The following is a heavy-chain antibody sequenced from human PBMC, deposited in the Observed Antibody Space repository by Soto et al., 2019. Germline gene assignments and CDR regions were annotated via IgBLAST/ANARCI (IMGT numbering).Heavy chain of an antibody. J-gene: IGHJ4*02. CDR3: AKLSSPINDLAEPGPDY. CDR1: EFIFSSFA. CDR2: VSRRGVNT. D-gene: IGHD6-13*01. Sequence: LRLSCVVSEFIFSSFALSWVRLAPGKGLEWVAAVSRRGVNTYYADSVKGRFTISRENAKNTLYLQMNSLRAEGTAVYYCAKLSSPINDLAEPGPDYWGQGTLVTVS. V-gene: IGHV3-23*01.